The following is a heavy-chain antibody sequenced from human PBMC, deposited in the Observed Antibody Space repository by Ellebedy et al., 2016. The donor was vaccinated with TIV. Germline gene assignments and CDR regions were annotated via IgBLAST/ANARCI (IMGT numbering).Heavy chain of an antibody. J-gene: IGHJ4*02. Sequence: GGPLRLSCAASGFTFSSYAIHWVRQAPGKGLEWVAVISFDGSHKYYTESVRGRFTISRDNSMNTVWLQMNSLGSGDTALYYCARGQQWLIPSLDSWGQGTLVTVSS. D-gene: IGHD6-19*01. CDR1: GFTFSSYA. CDR3: ARGQQWLIPSLDS. CDR2: ISFDGSHK. V-gene: IGHV3-30*04.